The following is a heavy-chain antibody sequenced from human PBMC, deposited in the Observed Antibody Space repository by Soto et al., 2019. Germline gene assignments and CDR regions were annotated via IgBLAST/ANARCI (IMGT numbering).Heavy chain of an antibody. CDR1: AFTLTDYY. J-gene: IGHJ3*02. Sequence: GGSLRLSCEASAFTLTDYYMSWSRQAPGKGLEWLSYISNSGNTIYYADSVKGRFTISRDSAKYSLFLEMNSLRAEDTAVYYCARIGDCGGDCYAFDIWGQGTMVSVSS. V-gene: IGHV3-11*01. CDR3: ARIGDCGGDCYAFDI. D-gene: IGHD2-21*02. CDR2: ISNSGNTI.